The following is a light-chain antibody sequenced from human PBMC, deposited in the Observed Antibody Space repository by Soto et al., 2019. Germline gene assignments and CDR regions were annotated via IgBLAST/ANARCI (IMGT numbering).Light chain of an antibody. V-gene: IGKV1-17*01. CDR3: LQQNNYPRT. Sequence: QLTQSPSSLSASVVDRVTITFRASQGIRNDLSWYQQKPGEAPKRLVYVASSLDGGVPARFSGSGSGTEFTLTISSLQPEDFATYYCLQQNNYPRTFGQGTKVDIK. J-gene: IGKJ2*01. CDR2: VAS. CDR1: QGIRND.